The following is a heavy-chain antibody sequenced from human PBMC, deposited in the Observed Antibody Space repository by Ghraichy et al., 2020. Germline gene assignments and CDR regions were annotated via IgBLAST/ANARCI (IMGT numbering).Heavy chain of an antibody. CDR1: AGSITSSSYY. J-gene: IGHJ4*02. CDR2: IYYSGST. V-gene: IGHV4-39*01. Sequence: SETLSLTRSVSAGSITSSSYYCGWIRQPPWKGLEWIGSIYYSGSTYYNPSLQSRVTISLDTSKNQFSLRLSSVTAADTAIYYCARHPGDFDYWGQGALVTVSS. D-gene: IGHD3-10*01. CDR3: ARHPGDFDY.